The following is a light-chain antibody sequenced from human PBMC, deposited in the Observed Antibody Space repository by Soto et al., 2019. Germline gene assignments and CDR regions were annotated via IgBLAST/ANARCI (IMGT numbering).Light chain of an antibody. CDR3: QHYDVWPLT. V-gene: IGKV3-15*01. Sequence: EIVLTHSPATLSVSPGGGATLSCRASQSVSSHLAWYQQKPGQGPRLLIYDASTRATGIPARFSGSGSGTEFTLTISSLQSEDFGVYYCQHYDVWPLTVGQGTKVDIK. J-gene: IGKJ1*01. CDR1: QSVSSH. CDR2: DAS.